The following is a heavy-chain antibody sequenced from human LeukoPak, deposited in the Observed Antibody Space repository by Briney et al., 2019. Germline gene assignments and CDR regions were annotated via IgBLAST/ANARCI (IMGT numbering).Heavy chain of an antibody. J-gene: IGHJ4*02. CDR2: INPNSGGT. CDR1: GYTFTGYY. D-gene: IGHD5-18*01. V-gene: IGHV1-2*02. CDR3: AREPINVDTAMDFDY. Sequence: ASVKVSCEASGYTFTGYYMHWVRQAPGQGLEWMGWINPNSGGTNYAQKFQGRVTMTRDTSISTAYMELSRLRSDDTAVYYCAREPINVDTAMDFDYWGQGTLVTVSS.